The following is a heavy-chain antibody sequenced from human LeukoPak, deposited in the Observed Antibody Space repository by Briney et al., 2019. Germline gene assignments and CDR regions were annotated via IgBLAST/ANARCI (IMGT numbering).Heavy chain of an antibody. J-gene: IGHJ4*02. CDR3: AKTYYDYVWGSYRH. CDR2: IRYDGSNK. Sequence: AGGSLRLSCAASGFTFSSYGMHWVRQAPGKGLEWVAFIRYDGSNKYYADSVKGRFTISRDNSKNTLYLQMNSLRAEDTAVYYCAKTYYDYVWGSYRHWGQGTLVTVSS. D-gene: IGHD3-16*02. CDR1: GFTFSSYG. V-gene: IGHV3-30*02.